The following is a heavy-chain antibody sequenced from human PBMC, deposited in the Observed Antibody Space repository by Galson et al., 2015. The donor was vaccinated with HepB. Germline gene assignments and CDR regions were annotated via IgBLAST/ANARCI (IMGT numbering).Heavy chain of an antibody. D-gene: IGHD3-10*02. CDR2: ISTNSGNT. CDR3: ARDVRYAFEM. V-gene: IGHV1-18*01. Sequence: LEWMGWISTNSGNTYYAQKFQDRLIMTTERSTSTAYMELRSLTSDDTAFYYCARDVRYAFEMWGQGTMVTVS. J-gene: IGHJ3*02.